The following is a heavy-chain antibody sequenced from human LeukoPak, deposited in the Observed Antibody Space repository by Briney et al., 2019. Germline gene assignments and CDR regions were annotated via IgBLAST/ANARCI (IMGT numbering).Heavy chain of an antibody. V-gene: IGHV3-21*01. CDR3: ARSYSSSWDYYYYGMDV. Sequence: GGSLRLSCAAPGFTFSDYSMNWVRQAPGKGLEWVSSISDDSNYIYYADSVKGRFTISRDNAKNSLYLQMNSLRAEDTAVYYCARSYSSSWDYYYYGMDVWGQGTTVTVSS. D-gene: IGHD6-13*01. CDR1: GFTFSDYS. CDR2: ISDDSNYI. J-gene: IGHJ6*02.